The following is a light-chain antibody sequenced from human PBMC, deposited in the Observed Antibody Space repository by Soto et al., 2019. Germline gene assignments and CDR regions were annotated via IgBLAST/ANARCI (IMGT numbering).Light chain of an antibody. Sequence: DIQMTQSPSSLSASVGDRVTITCRASQSISSYLNWYQQKPVKAPKLLIYAASSLQSGVPSRFSGSGSGTDFTLTTSSLQPEDFATYYCQHSYSTLWTFGQGTKVEIK. CDR3: QHSYSTLWT. V-gene: IGKV1-39*01. J-gene: IGKJ1*01. CDR2: AAS. CDR1: QSISSY.